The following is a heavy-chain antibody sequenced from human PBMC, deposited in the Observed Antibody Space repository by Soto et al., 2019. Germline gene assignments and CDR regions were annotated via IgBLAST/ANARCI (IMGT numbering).Heavy chain of an antibody. CDR3: SSSIFYYGMYV. CDR1: GCNVATAC. CDR2: IYPDDSDT. Sequence: GEAMTRSGERSGCNVATACIGWVRQMPGKGLEWMGIIYPDDSDTRYSPSFQGQANISADKSITTTYLQWSSLKASDTAIYYCSSSIFYYGMYVRGQRTSVTGS. V-gene: IGHV5-51*01. J-gene: IGHJ6*02.